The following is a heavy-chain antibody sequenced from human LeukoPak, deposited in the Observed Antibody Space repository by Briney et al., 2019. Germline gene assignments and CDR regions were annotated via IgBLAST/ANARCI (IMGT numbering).Heavy chain of an antibody. D-gene: IGHD3-22*01. CDR2: IYWDDDK. V-gene: IGHV2-5*02. CDR1: GFSLSTSGVG. J-gene: IGHJ3*02. Sequence: SGPTLVNPTQTLTLTCTFSGFSLSTSGVGVGWIRQPPGKALEWLALIYWDDDKRYSPSLKSRLTITKDTSKNQVVLTMTNMDPVDTATYYCAHSIRPTHYYDSSGYYAFDIWAKGQWSPSLQ. CDR3: AHSIRPTHYYDSSGYYAFDI.